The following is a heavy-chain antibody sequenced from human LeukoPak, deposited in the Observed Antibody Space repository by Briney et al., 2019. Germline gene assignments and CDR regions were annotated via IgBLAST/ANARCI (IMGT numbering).Heavy chain of an antibody. V-gene: IGHV3-9*01. D-gene: IGHD3-22*01. CDR1: GFTFSSYS. CDR2: ISWNSGSI. Sequence: HPGGSLRLSCAASGFTFSSYSMNWVRQAPGKGLEWVSGISWNSGSIGYADSVKGRFTISRDNAKNSLYLQMNSLRAEDTALYYCAKDISYDSSVSAFDIWGQGTMVTVSS. CDR3: AKDISYDSSVSAFDI. J-gene: IGHJ3*02.